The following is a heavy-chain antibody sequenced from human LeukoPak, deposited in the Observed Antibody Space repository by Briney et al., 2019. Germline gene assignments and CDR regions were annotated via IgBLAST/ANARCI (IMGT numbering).Heavy chain of an antibody. Sequence: ASVKVSCKASGGTFSSYAISWVRLAPGQGLEWMGGIIPIFGTANYAQKFQGRVTITTDESTSTAYMELSSLRSEDTAVYYCARGADTAMTADFDYWGQGTLVTVSS. CDR2: IIPIFGTA. CDR3: ARGADTAMTADFDY. J-gene: IGHJ4*02. CDR1: GGTFSSYA. D-gene: IGHD5-18*01. V-gene: IGHV1-69*05.